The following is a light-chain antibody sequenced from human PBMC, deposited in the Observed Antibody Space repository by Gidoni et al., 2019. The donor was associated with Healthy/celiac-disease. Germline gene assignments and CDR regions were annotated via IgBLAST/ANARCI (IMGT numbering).Light chain of an antibody. CDR2: DDS. Sequence: SYVLTQPPSVSVAPGQTSRITCGGNNIGSKSVHWYQQKPGQPPVLVVYDDSDRPSGIPERFSGSNSGNTATLTSSRVEAGEEADYYCQVWDSSSDNYVFGTGTKVTVL. CDR1: NIGSKS. V-gene: IGLV3-21*02. J-gene: IGLJ1*01. CDR3: QVWDSSSDNYV.